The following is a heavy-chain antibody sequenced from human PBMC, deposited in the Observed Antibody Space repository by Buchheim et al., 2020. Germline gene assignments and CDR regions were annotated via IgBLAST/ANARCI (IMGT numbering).Heavy chain of an antibody. CDR3: TTDFYDFWSGYQHYYYYGMDV. Sequence: EVQLVESGGGLVKPGGSLRLSCAASGFTFSNAWMSWVRQAPGKGLEWVGRIKSKTDGGTTDYAAPVKGRFTISRDDSKNTLYLQMNSLKTEDTAVYYCTTDFYDFWSGYQHYYYYGMDVWGQGTT. CDR1: GFTFSNAW. J-gene: IGHJ6*02. CDR2: IKSKTDGGTT. D-gene: IGHD3-3*01. V-gene: IGHV3-15*01.